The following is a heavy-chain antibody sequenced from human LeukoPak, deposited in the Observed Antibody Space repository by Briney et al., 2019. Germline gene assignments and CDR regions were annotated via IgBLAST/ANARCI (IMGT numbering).Heavy chain of an antibody. D-gene: IGHD6-19*01. CDR3: ARDGPQWLAAFDS. CDR2: IYRSGST. CDR1: GGSISTYY. Sequence: SQTLSLTCAVSGGSISTYYWSWIRQPPGKGLEWIGSIYRSGSTNYNPSLKSRVTISIDTSKNQFSLKLTSVTAADTALYVCARDGPQWLAAFDSWGQGALVTVSS. J-gene: IGHJ4*02. V-gene: IGHV4-59*01.